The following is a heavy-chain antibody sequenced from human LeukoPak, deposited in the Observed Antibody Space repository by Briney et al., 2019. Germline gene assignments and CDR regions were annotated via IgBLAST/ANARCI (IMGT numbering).Heavy chain of an antibody. CDR3: ARQNRNGFDY. J-gene: IGHJ4*02. V-gene: IGHV3-13*01. D-gene: IGHD2-8*01. CDR2: TGTAGDT. Sequence: PGGSLRLSCAASGFTFSTYDLHWVRHTTGKGLEWVSATGTAGDTCYSGSVKGRFTISRENAKSSMYLQMNSLRAGDTAVYYCARQNRNGFDYWGQGTLVTVSS. CDR1: GFTFSTYD.